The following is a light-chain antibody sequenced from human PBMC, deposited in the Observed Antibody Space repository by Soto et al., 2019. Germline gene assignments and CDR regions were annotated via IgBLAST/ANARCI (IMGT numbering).Light chain of an antibody. J-gene: IGKJ1*01. V-gene: IGKV1-5*03. CDR3: QHYDTYWT. Sequence: DIQMAQSPSTLSASVGDRVTITCRASQSISDWLAWHQQKPGKAPKLLMYKASTLESGVPSRFTGSGSGTEFTLTISSLQPDDFATYYCQHYDTYWTFGQGTKVDIK. CDR2: KAS. CDR1: QSISDW.